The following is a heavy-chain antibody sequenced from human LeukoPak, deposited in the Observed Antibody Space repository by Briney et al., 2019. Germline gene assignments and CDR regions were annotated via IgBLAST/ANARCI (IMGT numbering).Heavy chain of an antibody. Sequence: GESLKISCKGSGYSFTSYWIGWVRQMPGKGLEGMEIIYPGDSDTRYSPSFQGQVTISADKSISTAYLQWSSLKASDTAMYYCARLAGRSGSYHIPPYYYYYGMDVWGQGTTVTVSS. CDR1: GYSFTSYW. D-gene: IGHD1-26*01. CDR3: ARLAGRSGSYHIPPYYYYYGMDV. J-gene: IGHJ6*02. V-gene: IGHV5-51*01. CDR2: IYPGDSDT.